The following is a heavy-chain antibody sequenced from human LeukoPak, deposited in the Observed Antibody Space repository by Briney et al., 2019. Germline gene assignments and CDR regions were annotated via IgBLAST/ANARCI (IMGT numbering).Heavy chain of an antibody. CDR1: GGSVSSGSYY. D-gene: IGHD2-2*01. CDR3: ARFSTSCLDY. Sequence: SETLSLTCTVSGGSVSSGSYYWSWIRQPAGKGLEWIGRIYTSGSTDYNPSLKSRVIISVDTSKNQFSLKLSSVTAPDTAVYYCARFSTSCLDYWGQGTLVTVSS. V-gene: IGHV4-61*02. J-gene: IGHJ4*02. CDR2: IYTSGST.